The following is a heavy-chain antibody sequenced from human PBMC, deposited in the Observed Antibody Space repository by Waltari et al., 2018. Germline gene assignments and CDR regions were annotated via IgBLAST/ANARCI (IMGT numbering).Heavy chain of an antibody. V-gene: IGHV3-9*01. J-gene: IGHJ4*02. CDR1: GFTFDAET. CDR3: IKDGQPGGLYY. CDR2: INGSGDRK. D-gene: IGHD3-10*01. Sequence: EVQVVEFGGGLVQPGRSLILSCVVSGFTFDAETRHWVRQAPGKGLEWVSGINGSGDRKDYADSVKGRFTVSRDNVKNSLYLEMNSLREEDTAFYYCIKDGQPGGLYYWGQGTLVTVSS.